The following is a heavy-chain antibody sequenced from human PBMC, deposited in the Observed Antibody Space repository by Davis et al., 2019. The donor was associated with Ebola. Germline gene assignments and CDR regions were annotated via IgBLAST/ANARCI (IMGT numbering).Heavy chain of an antibody. CDR2: ISDSGTDV. V-gene: IGHV3-11*01. D-gene: IGHD3-10*01. J-gene: IGHJ4*02. Sequence: PGGSLRLSCAGSGFTFSDYYMSWIRQAPGKGLEWISYISDSGTDVYYADSVKGRFTISRDNANNSLYLQMDSLRGDDTAVYYCARGEYFGSGSCFFDYWGQGTLVTVSS. CDR1: GFTFSDYY. CDR3: ARGEYFGSGSCFFDY.